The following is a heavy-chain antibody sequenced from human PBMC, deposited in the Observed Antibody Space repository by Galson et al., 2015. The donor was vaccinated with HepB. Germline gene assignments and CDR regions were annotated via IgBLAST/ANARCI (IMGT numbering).Heavy chain of an antibody. CDR2: TYYRSKWYN. CDR1: GDSVSSNSAA. V-gene: IGHV6-1*01. J-gene: IGHJ2*01. CDR3: ARGVAWGCSRTSCYPWYIDL. Sequence: CAISGDSVSSNSAAWNWIRQSPSRGLEWLGRTYYRSKWYNDYAVSVKSRITINPDTSKSQFSLQLNSVTPEDTAVYYCARGVAWGCSRTSCYPWYIDLWGRGTLVTVSS. D-gene: IGHD2-2*01.